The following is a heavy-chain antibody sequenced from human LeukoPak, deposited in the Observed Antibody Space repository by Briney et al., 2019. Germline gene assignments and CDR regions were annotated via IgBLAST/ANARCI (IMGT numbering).Heavy chain of an antibody. CDR3: ARTLAAAVDAGWFDP. V-gene: IGHV4-4*07. CDR2: IYTSGST. J-gene: IGHJ5*02. Sequence: SETLSLTCTVSGGSISSYYWSWIRQPAGKGLEWIGRIYTSGSTNYNPSLKSRVTMSVDTSKIQFSLKLSSVTAADTAVYYCARTLAAAVDAGWFDPWGQGTLVTVSS. D-gene: IGHD6-13*01. CDR1: GGSISSYY.